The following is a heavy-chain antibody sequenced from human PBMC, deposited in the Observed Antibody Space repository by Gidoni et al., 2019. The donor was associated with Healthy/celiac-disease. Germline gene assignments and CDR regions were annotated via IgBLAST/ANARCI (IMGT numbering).Heavy chain of an antibody. D-gene: IGHD6-13*01. CDR1: GYTFTSYG. CDR3: ARDGGLRIAAAGTLNYYFDY. V-gene: IGHV1-18*01. Sequence: QVQLVQSGAEVKKPGASVKVSCKASGYTFTSYGISWVRQAPGQGLEWMGWISAYNGNTNYAQKLQGRVTMTTDTSTSTAYMELRSLRSDDTAVYYCARDGGLRIAAAGTLNYYFDYWGQGTLVTVSS. CDR2: ISAYNGNT. J-gene: IGHJ4*02.